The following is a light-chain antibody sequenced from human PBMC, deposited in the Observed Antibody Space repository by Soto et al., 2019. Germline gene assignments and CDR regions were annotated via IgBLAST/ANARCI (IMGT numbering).Light chain of an antibody. CDR3: QTWGPGIRV. CDR1: RGHSSYA. J-gene: IGLJ2*01. V-gene: IGLV4-69*01. Sequence: QPVLTQSPSASASLGASLKLNCTLSRGHSSYAIAWHQQQPAKGPRYLMKLNSDGSHSKGDGIPDRFSGSSSGAERYLTISSLQSEDEADYYRQTWGPGIRVFGGGNKVTVL. CDR2: LNSDGSH.